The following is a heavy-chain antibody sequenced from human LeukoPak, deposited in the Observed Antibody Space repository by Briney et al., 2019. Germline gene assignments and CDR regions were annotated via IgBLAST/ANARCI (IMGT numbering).Heavy chain of an antibody. J-gene: IGHJ6*03. V-gene: IGHV4-34*01. CDR2: INHSGST. CDR3: ARVNYYGSGSYRYYYYYYMDV. Sequence: PSETLSLTCAVYGGSFSGYYWSWIRQPPGKGLEWIGEINHSGSTNYNPSLKSRVTISVDTSKNQFSLKLSSVTAADTAVYYCARVNYYGSGSYRYYYYYYMDVWGKGTTVTVSS. CDR1: GGSFSGYY. D-gene: IGHD3-10*01.